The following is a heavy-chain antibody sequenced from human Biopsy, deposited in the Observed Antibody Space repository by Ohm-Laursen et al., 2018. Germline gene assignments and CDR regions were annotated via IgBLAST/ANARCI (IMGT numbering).Heavy chain of an antibody. V-gene: IGHV3-11*01. D-gene: IGHD3-10*01. J-gene: IGHJ4*02. CDR1: GFTFSDYY. CDR2: ISSRTNTI. Sequence: GSLRLSCSASGFTFSDYYMSWIRQAPGKGLKWVSYISSRTNTIYYADSVKGRFTISRDNAKNPLYLQMNSLTVEDTAVYYCARDGAGSYHDYWGQGTLVTVSS. CDR3: ARDGAGSYHDY.